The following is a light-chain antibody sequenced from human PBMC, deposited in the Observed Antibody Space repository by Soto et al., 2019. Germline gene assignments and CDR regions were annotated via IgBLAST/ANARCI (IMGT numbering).Light chain of an antibody. Sequence: QSALTQPPSVSGAPGQRVTISRTGSSSNIGAGYDVHWYQQLPGAAPKLLIYDNNNRPSGVPDRFSGSKSGTSASLAITGLQAEDEADYYCQSHDISLDDSYVFGTGTKVTVL. CDR3: QSHDISLDDSYV. V-gene: IGLV1-40*01. CDR2: DNN. CDR1: SSNIGAGYD. J-gene: IGLJ1*01.